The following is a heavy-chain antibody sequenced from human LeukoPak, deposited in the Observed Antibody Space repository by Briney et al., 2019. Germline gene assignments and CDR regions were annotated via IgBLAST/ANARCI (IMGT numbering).Heavy chain of an antibody. CDR3: ARFHVRGYFDY. CDR2: IYPGDSDT. Sequence: TGESLKISCQGSGYSFSIYWIGWVRQMPGKGLEWMGIIYPGDSDTRYSPSFQGQVTISADKSISTACLQWSSLKASDTAMYYCARFHVRGYFDYWGQGTLVTVSS. CDR1: GYSFSIYW. V-gene: IGHV5-51*01. D-gene: IGHD3-10*01. J-gene: IGHJ4*02.